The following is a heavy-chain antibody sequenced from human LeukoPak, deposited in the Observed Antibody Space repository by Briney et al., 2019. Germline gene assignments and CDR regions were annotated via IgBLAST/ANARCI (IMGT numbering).Heavy chain of an antibody. D-gene: IGHD3-3*01. CDR3: ARDRMITIFGVVTLDAFDI. CDR1: GFTFSGYS. J-gene: IGHJ3*02. CDR2: ISSSSSYI. V-gene: IGHV3-21*01. Sequence: PGGSLRLSCAASGFTFSGYSMNWVRQAPGKGLEWVSSISSSSSYIYYADSVKGRFTISRDNAKNSLYLQMNSLRAEDTAVYYCARDRMITIFGVVTLDAFDIWGQGTMVTVSS.